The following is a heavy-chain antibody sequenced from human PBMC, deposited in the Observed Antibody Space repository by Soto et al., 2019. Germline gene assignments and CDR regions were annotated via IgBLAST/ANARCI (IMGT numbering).Heavy chain of an antibody. J-gene: IGHJ4*02. CDR2: TYYSGST. D-gene: IGHD6-13*01. V-gene: IGHV4-59*01. Sequence: SETLSLTCTVSGGSMIAYCWNWMRQPPGKGLQWIGYTYYSGSTTYNPSLKSRVTISVDSSKNQFSLKLDSVTPADTAVYYCARVRGTAGKRYFDYWGPGTLVTVSS. CDR3: ARVRGTAGKRYFDY. CDR1: GGSMIAYC.